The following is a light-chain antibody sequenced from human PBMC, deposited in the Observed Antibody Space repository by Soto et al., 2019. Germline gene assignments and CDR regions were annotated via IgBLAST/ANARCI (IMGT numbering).Light chain of an antibody. Sequence: EIVLTQSPGTLSLSPGERVTLSCRASQSVSSSYLAWYQQKPGQAPRLLIYGASSRATGIPDRFSGSGSGTDFTLTISRLEPEDLAVYYCQRYGGSPPYTFGQGTNLEIK. J-gene: IGKJ2*01. CDR3: QRYGGSPPYT. V-gene: IGKV3-20*01. CDR1: QSVSSSY. CDR2: GAS.